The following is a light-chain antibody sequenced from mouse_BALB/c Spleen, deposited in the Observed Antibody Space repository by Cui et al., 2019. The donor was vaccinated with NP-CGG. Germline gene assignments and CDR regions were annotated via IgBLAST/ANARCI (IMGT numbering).Light chain of an antibody. Sequence: QAVVTQESARTTSPGETVTLTCRSSTGAVTTSNYANWVQEKPDHLFTGLIGSTNNRAPGVPARFSGSLIGDKAALTITGAQTEDEAIYFCALWYSNHWVFGGGTKLTVL. CDR1: TGAVTTSNY. CDR3: ALWYSNHWV. CDR2: STN. J-gene: IGLJ1*01. V-gene: IGLV1*01.